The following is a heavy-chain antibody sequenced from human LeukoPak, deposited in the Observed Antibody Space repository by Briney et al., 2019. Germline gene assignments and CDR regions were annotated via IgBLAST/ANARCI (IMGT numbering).Heavy chain of an antibody. CDR3: ARTRWLQSLFDY. Sequence: PSETLSLTCVVYGVSFSGYYWSWIRQPPGKGLEWIGEINHSGSTNYNPSLKSRVTISVDTSKNQFSLKLRSVTAADAAVYYCARTRWLQSLFDYWGQGTPVTVSS. J-gene: IGHJ4*02. CDR2: INHSGST. V-gene: IGHV4-34*01. D-gene: IGHD5-24*01. CDR1: GVSFSGYY.